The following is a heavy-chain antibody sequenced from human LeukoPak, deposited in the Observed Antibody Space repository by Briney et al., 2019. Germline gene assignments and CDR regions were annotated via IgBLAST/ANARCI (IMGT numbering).Heavy chain of an antibody. D-gene: IGHD2-2*01. Sequence: ASVKVSCKASGYTFTGYYMHWVRQAPGQGLEWMGWINPNSGGTNYAQKFQGRVTMTRDTSISTAYMGLSRLRSDDTAVYYCARGQYCSSTSCHQWNYWGQGTLVTVSS. J-gene: IGHJ4*02. CDR1: GYTFTGYY. CDR3: ARGQYCSSTSCHQWNY. V-gene: IGHV1-2*02. CDR2: INPNSGGT.